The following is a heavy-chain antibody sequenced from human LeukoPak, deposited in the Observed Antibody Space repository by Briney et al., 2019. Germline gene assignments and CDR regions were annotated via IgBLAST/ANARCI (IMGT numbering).Heavy chain of an antibody. J-gene: IGHJ3*01. CDR2: LYSVGTI. CDR3: ARLVVDSHAFDV. CDR1: GFTVSGSY. Sequence: PGGSLRLSCAASGFTVSGSYMSWIRQAAGKGLEWVAILYSVGTIYYADSVKGRFTISRDNSKNTLYLQMNSLRVEDAAVYYCARLVVDSHAFDVWGQGTMVTVSS. V-gene: IGHV3-53*01. D-gene: IGHD6-19*01.